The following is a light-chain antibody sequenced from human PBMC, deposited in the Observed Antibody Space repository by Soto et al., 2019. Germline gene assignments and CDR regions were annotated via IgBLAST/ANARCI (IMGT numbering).Light chain of an antibody. CDR3: GTWDSSLRAEV. V-gene: IGLV1-51*01. J-gene: IGLJ3*02. Sequence: QSALTQPASVSGSPGQSITISCTGTRSDIGVYNYVSWYQQLPGTAPKLLIYDNNKRPSGMPDRFSGSKSGTSATLGITGLQTGDEADYYCGTWDSSLRAEVFGGGTKVTVL. CDR2: DNN. CDR1: RSDIGVYNY.